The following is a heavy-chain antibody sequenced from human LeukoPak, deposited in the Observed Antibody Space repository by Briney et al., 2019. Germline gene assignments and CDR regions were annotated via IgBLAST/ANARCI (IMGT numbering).Heavy chain of an antibody. D-gene: IGHD3-3*01. CDR2: IYYSGST. Sequence: SETLSLTCTVSGGSISSSSYYWGWIRQPPGKGLEWIGSIYYSGSTYYNPSLKSRVTISVDTSKNQFSLKLSSVTAADTAVYYCARDAYRDFRSGYYYYYYYMDVWGKGTTVTVSS. V-gene: IGHV4-39*07. CDR1: GGSISSSSYY. J-gene: IGHJ6*03. CDR3: ARDAYRDFRSGYYYYYYYMDV.